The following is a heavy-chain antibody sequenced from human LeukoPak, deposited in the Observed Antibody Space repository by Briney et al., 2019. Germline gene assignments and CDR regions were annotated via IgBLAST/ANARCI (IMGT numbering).Heavy chain of an antibody. CDR1: GFTFSSYA. CDR2: ISGSGGST. V-gene: IGHV3-23*01. CDR3: ARGFYAIVDVDY. J-gene: IGHJ4*02. D-gene: IGHD2/OR15-2a*01. Sequence: PGGYLRLSCAASGFTFSSYAMSWVRQAPGKGLEWVSAISGSGGSTYYADSVKGRFTISRDNSKNTLYLQMNSLRAEDTAVYYCARGFYAIVDVDYWGQGTLVTVSS.